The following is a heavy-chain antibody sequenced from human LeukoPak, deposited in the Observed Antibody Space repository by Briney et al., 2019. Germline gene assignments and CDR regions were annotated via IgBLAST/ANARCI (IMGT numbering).Heavy chain of an antibody. CDR3: ARVRWNDVPFDY. CDR1: GFTFSSYW. V-gene: IGHV3-74*01. J-gene: IGHJ4*02. D-gene: IGHD5-24*01. Sequence: GGSLRLSCAASGFTFSSYWTHWVRQAPGKGLVWVSRINGDGTTTTYADSVKGRFTISRDNARNTLYLQMNSLGAEDTAVYYCARVRWNDVPFDYWGQGTLVTVSS. CDR2: INGDGTTT.